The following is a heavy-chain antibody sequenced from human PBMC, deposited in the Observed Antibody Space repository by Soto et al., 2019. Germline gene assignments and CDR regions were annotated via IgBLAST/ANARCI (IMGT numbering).Heavy chain of an antibody. D-gene: IGHD2-2*01. J-gene: IGHJ6*02. CDR3: ARERSVGYCITTTCPKPFYYYAMDV. CDR1: GGTFTNYA. V-gene: IGHV1-69*12. Sequence: QVQLVQSGAEVKKPGSSLTVSCTASGGTFTNYAFSWVRQAPGQGPEWMGGIIPIFGTPDYAQKFQGRVIITADESTRTVSMELNSLRSDDTAVYYCARERSVGYCITTTCPKPFYYYAMDVWGQGTTVTVSS. CDR2: IIPIFGTP.